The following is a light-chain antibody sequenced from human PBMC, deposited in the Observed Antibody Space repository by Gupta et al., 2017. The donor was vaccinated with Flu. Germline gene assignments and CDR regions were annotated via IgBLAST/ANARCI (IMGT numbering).Light chain of an antibody. CDR3: QQRSNGPPSLT. CDR1: QSVSSY. J-gene: IGKJ4*01. Sequence: EIVLTQSPATLSLSPGERATLSCRASQSVSSYLAWYQQKPGQAPRLLIYDASNRATGSPARCSVSGAGTDFTLTISSREPEDFAVYYCQQRSNGPPSLTFGGGTKVEIK. V-gene: IGKV3-11*01. CDR2: DAS.